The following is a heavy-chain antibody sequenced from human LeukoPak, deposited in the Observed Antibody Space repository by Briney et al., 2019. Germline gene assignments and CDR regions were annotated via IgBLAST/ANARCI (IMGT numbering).Heavy chain of an antibody. D-gene: IGHD3-3*01. J-gene: IGHJ4*02. V-gene: IGHV3-7*01. CDR2: IIEDGSKK. CDR1: GFTFRNYW. Sequence: PGGSLRLSCAASGFTFRNYWMSWVRQAPGKGLEWVANIIEDGSKKYYVDSVKGRFTISRDNTKTSLYLQMNGLRVEDTAVYYCVRLRWKRDGPEWTDFWGQGALVTVSP. CDR3: VRLRWKRDGPEWTDF.